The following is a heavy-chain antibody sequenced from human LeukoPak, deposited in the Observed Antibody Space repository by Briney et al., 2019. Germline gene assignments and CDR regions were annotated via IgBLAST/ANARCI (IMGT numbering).Heavy chain of an antibody. CDR1: GGTFISYA. Sequence: SVKVSCKASGGTFISYAISWVRQAPGQGLEWMGGIIPIFGTANYAQKFQGRVTITADESTSTAYMELSSLRSEDTAVYYCARPEVDYVWGNFDYWGQGTLVTVSS. J-gene: IGHJ4*02. CDR2: IIPIFGTA. CDR3: ARPEVDYVWGNFDY. V-gene: IGHV1-69*01. D-gene: IGHD3-16*01.